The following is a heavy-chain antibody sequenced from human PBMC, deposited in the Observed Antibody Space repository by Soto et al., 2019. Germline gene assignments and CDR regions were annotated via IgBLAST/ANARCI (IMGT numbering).Heavy chain of an antibody. V-gene: IGHV3-23*01. CDR3: TKRATTVPTPGNYFDS. CDR1: GFTFRNYA. D-gene: IGHD1-1*01. Sequence: DVQLLESGGDLVQPGGSLRLSCIASGFTFRNYAMAWVRQAPGEDLEWVSAIGTSGTPTLYADSVKSRFSISRDDSRNTVSLQMHSLRAEDTALYYCTKRATTVPTPGNYFDSWGQGTLVTVSS. J-gene: IGHJ4*02. CDR2: IGTSGTPT.